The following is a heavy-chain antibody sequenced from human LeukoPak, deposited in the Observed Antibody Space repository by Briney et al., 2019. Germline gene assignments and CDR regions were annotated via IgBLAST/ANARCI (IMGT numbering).Heavy chain of an antibody. CDR3: ARRGCSSTSCSGDYYYYMDV. J-gene: IGHJ6*03. D-gene: IGHD2-2*01. CDR1: GGSFIGYY. Sequence: SETLSLTCAVYGGSFIGYYWSWIRQPPGKGLEWIGEINHSGSTNYNPSLKSRVTISVDTSKNQFSLKLSSVTAADTAVYYCARRGCSSTSCSGDYYYYMDVWGKGTTVTVSS. CDR2: INHSGST. V-gene: IGHV4-34*01.